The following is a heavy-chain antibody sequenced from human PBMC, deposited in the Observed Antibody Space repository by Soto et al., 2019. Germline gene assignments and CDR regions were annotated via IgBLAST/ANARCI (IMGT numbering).Heavy chain of an antibody. Sequence: PSETLSLTCAVYGGSFSGYYWSWIRQPPGKGLEWIGEINHSGSTNYSPSFQGHVTISADKSISTAYLQWSSLKASDTAMYYCARLKYYDSRPLNYYGMDVWGQGTTVTVSS. J-gene: IGHJ6*02. CDR1: GGSFSGYY. D-gene: IGHD3-22*01. CDR3: ARLKYYDSRPLNYYGMDV. V-gene: IGHV4-34*01. CDR2: INHSGST.